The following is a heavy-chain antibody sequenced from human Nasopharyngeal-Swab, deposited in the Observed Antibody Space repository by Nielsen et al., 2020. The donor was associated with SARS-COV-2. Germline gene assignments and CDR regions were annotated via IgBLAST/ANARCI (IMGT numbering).Heavy chain of an antibody. D-gene: IGHD5-18*01. V-gene: IGHV1-3*01. J-gene: IGHJ6*02. Sequence: WVRQAPGQRLEWMGWINAGNGNTKYSQKFQGRVTITRDTSTSTVYMELSSLRSEDTAVYYCARVDTAMVSYYYYGMDVWGQGTTVTVSS. CDR2: INAGNGNT. CDR3: ARVDTAMVSYYYYGMDV.